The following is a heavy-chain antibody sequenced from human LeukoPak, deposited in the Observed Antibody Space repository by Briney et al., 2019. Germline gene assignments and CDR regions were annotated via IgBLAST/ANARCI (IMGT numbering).Heavy chain of an antibody. CDR2: IDNGGSYT. Sequence: GGSLRLSCAASGFIFSSRWIHWVRQAPGKGLEWVSRIDNGGSYTSYADSVKGRFTISRDNSKSTLYLQMNSLRAEDTAVYYCARGFYGGKGWFDPWGQGTLVTVTS. CDR3: ARGFYGGKGWFDP. CDR1: GFIFSSRW. V-gene: IGHV3-74*01. D-gene: IGHD4-23*01. J-gene: IGHJ5*02.